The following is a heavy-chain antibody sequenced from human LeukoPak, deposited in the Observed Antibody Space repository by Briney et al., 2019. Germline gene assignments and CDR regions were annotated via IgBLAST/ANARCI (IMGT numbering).Heavy chain of an antibody. CDR2: ISRNSRYI. Sequence: GGSLRLSCAASGFSFSTYSMNWVRQAPGKGLEWVSSISRNSRYIYYADSMRGRFTISRDNAKNSLYLQMNSLRAEDTAVYYCARGRLRNYYFDYWGQGTLVTVSS. D-gene: IGHD5-12*01. V-gene: IGHV3-21*01. J-gene: IGHJ4*02. CDR1: GFSFSTYS. CDR3: ARGRLRNYYFDY.